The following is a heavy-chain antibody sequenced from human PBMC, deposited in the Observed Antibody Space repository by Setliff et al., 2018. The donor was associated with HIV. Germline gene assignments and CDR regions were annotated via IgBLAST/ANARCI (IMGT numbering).Heavy chain of an antibody. CDR3: ARDEQLVRGSHYYYYMDV. Sequence: SETLSLTCTVSGGSISSGSYYWSWIRQPAGKGLEWIGHIYTSGRTNYNPSLKSRVTISVDTSKNQFSLKLSSVTAADTAVYYCARDEQLVRGSHYYYYMDVWGKGTTVTVSS. CDR2: IYTSGRT. D-gene: IGHD6-6*01. V-gene: IGHV4-61*09. CDR1: GGSISSGSYY. J-gene: IGHJ6*03.